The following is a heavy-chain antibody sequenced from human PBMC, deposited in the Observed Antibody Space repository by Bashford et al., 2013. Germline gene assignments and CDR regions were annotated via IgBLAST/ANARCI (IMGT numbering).Heavy chain of an antibody. CDR2: IIPILGIA. V-gene: IGHV1-69*04. J-gene: IGHJ4*02. CDR3: ARDDEGRGY. Sequence: WVRQAPGQGLEWMGRIIPILGIANYAQKFQGRVTITADKSTSTAYMELSSLRSEDTAVYYCARDDEGRGYWGQGTLVTVSS. D-gene: IGHD3-10*01.